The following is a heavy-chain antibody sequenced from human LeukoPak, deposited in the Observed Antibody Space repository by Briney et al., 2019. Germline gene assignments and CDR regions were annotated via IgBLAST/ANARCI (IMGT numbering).Heavy chain of an antibody. CDR1: GYTFTSYG. V-gene: IGHV1-18*01. CDR3: ARNLMNWNYHPKYFDY. D-gene: IGHD1-7*01. Sequence: ASVKVSCKASGYTFTSYGISWVRQAPGQGLEWMGWISAYNGNTNYAQKLQGRVTMTTDTSTSTAYMELRSLRSDDTAVYYCARNLMNWNYHPKYFDYWGQGTLVTVSS. J-gene: IGHJ4*02. CDR2: ISAYNGNT.